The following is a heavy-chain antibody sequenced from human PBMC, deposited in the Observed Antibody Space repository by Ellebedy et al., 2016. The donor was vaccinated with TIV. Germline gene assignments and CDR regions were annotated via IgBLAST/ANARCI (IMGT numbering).Heavy chain of an antibody. D-gene: IGHD3-10*01. J-gene: IGHJ4*02. Sequence: MPSETLSLTCTVSGGTISSGDYYWSWIRQPPGKGLEWIGYIYYSGSTYYNPSLKSRVTISVDTSKNQFSLKLSSVTAADTAVYYCAKPYGSGSYFVYWGQGTLVTVSS. CDR1: GGTISSGDYY. CDR3: AKPYGSGSYFVY. V-gene: IGHV4-30-4*01. CDR2: IYYSGST.